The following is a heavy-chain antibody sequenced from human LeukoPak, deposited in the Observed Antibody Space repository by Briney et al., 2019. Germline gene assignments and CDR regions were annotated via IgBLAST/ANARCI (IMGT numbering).Heavy chain of an antibody. CDR2: SDPEDGET. Sequence: PGASVKVYCKVSGYTLTELSMHWVRQAPGKGLVWMGGSDPEDGETIYAQKFQGRVTMTEDTSTDTAYMELSSLRSEDTAVYYCATRRGVYDSLFEWPKWGQGTLDTVSS. CDR1: GYTLTELS. J-gene: IGHJ4*02. D-gene: IGHD5/OR15-5a*01. CDR3: ATRRGVYDSLFEWPK. V-gene: IGHV1-24*01.